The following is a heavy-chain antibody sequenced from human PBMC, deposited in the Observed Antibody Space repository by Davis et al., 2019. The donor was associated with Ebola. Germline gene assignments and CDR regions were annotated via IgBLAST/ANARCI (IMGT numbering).Heavy chain of an antibody. V-gene: IGHV1-18*01. CDR3: ARLKLHYGMDV. CDR1: GYTFTSYG. CDR2: ISAYNGNT. D-gene: IGHD3-16*01. Sequence: ASVKVSCKASGYTFTSYGISWVRQAPGQGLEWMGWISAYNGNTNYAQRLQGRVTMSTDTYTSTAYMELRSLRSDDTAVYYCARLKLHYGMDVWGQGTLVTVSS. J-gene: IGHJ6*02.